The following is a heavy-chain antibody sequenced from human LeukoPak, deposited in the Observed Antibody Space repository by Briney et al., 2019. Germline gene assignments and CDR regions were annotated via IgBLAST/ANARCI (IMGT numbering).Heavy chain of an antibody. J-gene: IGHJ4*02. CDR2: ISYDGSNK. CDR3: ARLGIVVPDY. CDR1: GFTFSSYG. Sequence: GGSLRLSCAASGFTFSSYGMHWVRQAPGKGPEWVAVISYDGSNKYYADSVKGRFTISRDNSKNTLYLQMNSLRAEDTAVYYCARLGIVVPDYWGQGTLVTVSS. V-gene: IGHV3-30*03. D-gene: IGHD2-2*01.